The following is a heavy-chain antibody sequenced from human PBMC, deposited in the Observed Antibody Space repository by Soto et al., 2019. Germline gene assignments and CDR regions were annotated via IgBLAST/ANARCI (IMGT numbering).Heavy chain of an antibody. CDR2: IYDSGIT. CDR3: ARDVAHGYTENV. Sequence: QVQLQESGPGLVKPSQTLSLACTVPGGSVGSGEYYYSWIRQPPGKGLEWIGYIYDSGITNYTPSLKGRVTMSLDRSNNQVSLKLSSVTAADTAVYFCARDVAHGYTENVWGQGTMVTVSS. J-gene: IGHJ3*01. D-gene: IGHD5-18*01. V-gene: IGHV4-30-4*01. CDR1: GGSVGSGEYY.